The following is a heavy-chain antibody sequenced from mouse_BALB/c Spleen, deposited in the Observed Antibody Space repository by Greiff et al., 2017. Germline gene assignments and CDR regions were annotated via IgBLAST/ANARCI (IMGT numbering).Heavy chain of an antibody. CDR2: INPSNGGT. Sequence: VQLQQSGAELVKPGASVKLSCKASGYTFTSYYMYWVKQRPGQGLEWIGEINPSNGGTNFNEKFKSKATLTVDKSSSTAYMQLSSLTSEDSAVYYCTRLGGTSFAYWGQGTLVTVSA. D-gene: IGHD4-1*01. J-gene: IGHJ3*01. V-gene: IGHV1S81*02. CDR3: TRLGGTSFAY. CDR1: GYTFTSYY.